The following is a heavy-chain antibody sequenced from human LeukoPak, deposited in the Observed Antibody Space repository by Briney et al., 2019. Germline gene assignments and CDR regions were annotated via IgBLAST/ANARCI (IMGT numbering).Heavy chain of an antibody. D-gene: IGHD2-21*01. CDR3: ARDVVISYYYYGMDV. CDR2: IYYSGHT. Sequence: SQTLSLTCTVSGGSITSGDYYWSWISQPPGKALEWIGFIYYSGHTAYNPSLKSRVTMSVDTSKNQFSLKLSSVTAADTAVYYCARDVVISYYYYGMDVWGQGTTVTVS. J-gene: IGHJ6*02. CDR1: GGSITSGDYY. V-gene: IGHV4-30-4*01.